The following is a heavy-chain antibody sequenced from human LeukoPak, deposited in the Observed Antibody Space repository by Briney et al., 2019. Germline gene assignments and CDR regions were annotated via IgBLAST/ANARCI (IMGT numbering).Heavy chain of an antibody. CDR3: ARELGYYYGSGSYYNSYYYMDV. CDR1: GFTFDSYA. Sequence: GGSLRLSCAASGFTFDSYAMHWVRQAPVKGLEWVAVISYDGSMNYYADSVKGRFSISRDNAKNSLYLQVNSLRAEDTAVYYCARELGYYYGSGSYYNSYYYMDVWGKGTTVTISS. D-gene: IGHD3-10*01. V-gene: IGHV3-30*04. CDR2: ISYDGSMN. J-gene: IGHJ6*03.